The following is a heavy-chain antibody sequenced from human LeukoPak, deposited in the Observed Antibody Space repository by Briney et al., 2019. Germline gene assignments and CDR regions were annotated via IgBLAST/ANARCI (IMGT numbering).Heavy chain of an antibody. D-gene: IGHD3-9*01. V-gene: IGHV3-73*01. CDR3: TRHGGLYDILWNY. Sequence: GGSLRLSCAASGFTFSGSAMHWVRQASGKGLEWVGRIRSKANSYATAYAASVKGRFTISRDDSKNTAYLQMNSLKTEDTAVYYCTRHGGLYDILWNYWGQGTLVTVSS. CDR2: IRSKANSYAT. CDR1: GFTFSGSA. J-gene: IGHJ4*02.